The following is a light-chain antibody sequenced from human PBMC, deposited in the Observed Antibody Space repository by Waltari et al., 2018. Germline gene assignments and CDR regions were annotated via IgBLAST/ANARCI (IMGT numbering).Light chain of an antibody. CDR2: DVT. V-gene: IGLV2-14*03. CDR3: SSYTNSGTYV. Sequence: QSALTQAASVSGSPGQSITISCTGASSDVGGYKSVSWYQQHPGKAPKVMISDVTTRPSGVSHRFSGSKSGNTASLTISGLQAEDEADYYCSSYTNSGTYVFGTGTKVTVL. J-gene: IGLJ1*01. CDR1: SSDVGGYKS.